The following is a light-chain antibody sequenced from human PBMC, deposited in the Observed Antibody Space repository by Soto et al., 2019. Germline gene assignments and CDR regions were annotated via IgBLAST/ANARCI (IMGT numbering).Light chain of an antibody. J-gene: IGKJ3*01. V-gene: IGKV3-11*01. Sequence: EIVLTQSPATLSLSPGERATLSCRASQSVSSYSAWYQQKPGQAPRLLIYDASNRATGIPARFSGSGSGTDFTLTISSLEPEDFAVYYCQQRSNWFTFGPGTKVDIK. CDR3: QQRSNWFT. CDR1: QSVSSY. CDR2: DAS.